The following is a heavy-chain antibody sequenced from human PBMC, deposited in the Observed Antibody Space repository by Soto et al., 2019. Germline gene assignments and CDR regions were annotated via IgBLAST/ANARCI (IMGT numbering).Heavy chain of an antibody. Sequence: EVQVLESGGGLGQPGGSLRLSCAASGFTISSYVMSWVRQAPGKGLEWVSGISGGSTYYADSVKGRFTISRDNSKNTLSLQMNSLRAEDTAVYYCAKGWADYWGQGTLVTVSS. CDR3: AKGWADY. J-gene: IGHJ4*02. CDR2: ISGGST. D-gene: IGHD3-16*01. V-gene: IGHV3-23*01. CDR1: GFTISSYV.